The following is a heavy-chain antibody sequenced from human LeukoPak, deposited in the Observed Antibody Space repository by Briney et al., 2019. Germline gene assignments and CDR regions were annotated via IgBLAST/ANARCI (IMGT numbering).Heavy chain of an antibody. CDR3: ARARQQLGHMDV. Sequence: SETLSLTCSVSGDSISTSSYYWGWIRQPPGKGLEWIGSIYYSGSTYYNPSLKSRVTISVDTSKNQFSLKLSSVTAADTAVYYCARARQQLGHMDVWGKGTTVTVSS. J-gene: IGHJ6*03. CDR2: IYYSGST. CDR1: GDSISTSSYY. D-gene: IGHD6-13*01. V-gene: IGHV4-39*07.